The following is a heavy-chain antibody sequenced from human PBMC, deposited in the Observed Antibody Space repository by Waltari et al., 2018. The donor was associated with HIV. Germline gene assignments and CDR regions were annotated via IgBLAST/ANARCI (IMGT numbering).Heavy chain of an antibody. CDR1: GYIFTTYD. Sequence: QIQLVQSGVEVKMPGASVKVSCKASGYIFTTYDYNLARQAPGQGLEWMGWNSAYNGNTNYAQKRQGRVTMTTDPSTSTAYMDLRSLRSDDTAVYYCARVGYMTTGMDFDYWGQGTLVTVSS. CDR2: NSAYNGNT. D-gene: IGHD4-4*01. CDR3: ARVGYMTTGMDFDY. J-gene: IGHJ4*02. V-gene: IGHV1-18*01.